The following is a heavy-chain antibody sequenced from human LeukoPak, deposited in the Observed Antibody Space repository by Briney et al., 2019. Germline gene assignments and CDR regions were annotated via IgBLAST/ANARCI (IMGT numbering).Heavy chain of an antibody. CDR3: ARVPYYDYVWGIMYYFDY. V-gene: IGHV1-18*01. Sequence: ASVTVSCKASGYTFTSYGISWVRQAPGQGLEWMGWISAYNGNTNYAQKLQGRVTMTTDTSTSTAYMELRSLRSDDTAVYYCARVPYYDYVWGIMYYFDYWGQGTLVTVSS. CDR1: GYTFTSYG. D-gene: IGHD3-16*01. J-gene: IGHJ4*02. CDR2: ISAYNGNT.